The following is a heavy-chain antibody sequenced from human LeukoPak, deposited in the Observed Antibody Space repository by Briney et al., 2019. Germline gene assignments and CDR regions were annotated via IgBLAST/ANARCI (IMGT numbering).Heavy chain of an antibody. CDR3: ARGYSSSPNWFDP. V-gene: IGHV3-21*01. J-gene: IGHJ5*02. CDR2: ISSSSSYI. CDR1: GFTFSSYS. D-gene: IGHD6-13*01. Sequence: PGGSLRLSCAASGFTFSSYSMNWVRQAPGKGLEWVSSISSSSSYIYYADSVKGRFTISRDNAKNSLYLQMNSLRAEDTAVYYCARGYSSSPNWFDPWGQGTLVTVSS.